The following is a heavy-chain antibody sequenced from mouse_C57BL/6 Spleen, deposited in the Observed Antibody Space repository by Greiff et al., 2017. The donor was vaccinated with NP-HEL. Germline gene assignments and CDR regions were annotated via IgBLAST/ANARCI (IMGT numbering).Heavy chain of an antibody. CDR3: AREVAPYAMDY. V-gene: IGHV5-17*01. D-gene: IGHD1-1*01. Sequence: EVMLVESGGGLVKPGGSLKLSCAASGFTFSDYGMHWVRQAPEKGLEWVAYISSGSSTIYYADTVKGRFTISRDNAKNTLFLQMTSLRSDDTAMYYCAREVAPYAMDYWGQGTSVTVSS. CDR1: GFTFSDYG. CDR2: ISSGSSTI. J-gene: IGHJ4*01.